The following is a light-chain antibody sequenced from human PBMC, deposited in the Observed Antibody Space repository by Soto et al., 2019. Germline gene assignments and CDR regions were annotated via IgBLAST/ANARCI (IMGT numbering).Light chain of an antibody. CDR2: APS. J-gene: IGKJ1*01. CDR1: QSISSY. CDR3: QQSYSTPPT. V-gene: IGKV1-39*01. Sequence: DIQMTQSPSSLYASVGDRVTITCRASQSISSYLNWYKQKPGKAPKLLIYAPSSLQSGVPSRFSGSGSGTDFTLFISILQPEDFATYYCQQSYSTPPTFGQGTKVDIK.